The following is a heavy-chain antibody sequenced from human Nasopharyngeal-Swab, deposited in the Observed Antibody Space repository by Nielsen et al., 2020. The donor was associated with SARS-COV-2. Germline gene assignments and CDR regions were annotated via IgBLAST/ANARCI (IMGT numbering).Heavy chain of an antibody. CDR2: ISYDGSNK. J-gene: IGHJ4*02. CDR3: AKLGIAVAGSDY. CDR1: GFTFSSYS. Sequence: GGSLRLSCAASGFTFSSYSMNWVRQAPGKGLEWVAVISYDGSNKYYADSVKGRFTISRDNSKNTLYLQMNSLRAEDTAVYYCAKLGIAVAGSDYWGQGTLVTVSS. D-gene: IGHD6-19*01. V-gene: IGHV3-30*18.